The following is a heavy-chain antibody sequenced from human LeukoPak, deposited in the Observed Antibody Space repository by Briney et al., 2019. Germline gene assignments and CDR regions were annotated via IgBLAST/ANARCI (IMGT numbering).Heavy chain of an antibody. CDR1: GFSFSSYA. D-gene: IGHD6-6*01. J-gene: IGHJ4*02. Sequence: GGSLRLSCAASGFSFSSYAMSWVRQAPGKGLEWVSAISGSGGSTYYADSVKGRFTISRDNSKNTLYLQMNSLRAEDTAVYYCAKDPEYSSSYLFDYWGQGTLVTVSS. V-gene: IGHV3-23*01. CDR3: AKDPEYSSSYLFDY. CDR2: ISGSGGST.